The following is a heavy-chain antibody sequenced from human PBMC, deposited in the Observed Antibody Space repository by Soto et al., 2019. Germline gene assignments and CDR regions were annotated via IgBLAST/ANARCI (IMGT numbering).Heavy chain of an antibody. J-gene: IGHJ4*02. Sequence: PGGSLRLSCAVSGFTFSSFWMHWVRQAPGEGLVWVSRINTDGSSTSYADSVKGRFTISRDNAKNTLYLQMNSLRVEDTAMYYCAKRGVDTFGLAYWGQGTLVTVYS. CDR1: GFTFSSFW. V-gene: IGHV3-74*01. D-gene: IGHD3-10*01. CDR3: AKRGVDTFGLAY. CDR2: INTDGSST.